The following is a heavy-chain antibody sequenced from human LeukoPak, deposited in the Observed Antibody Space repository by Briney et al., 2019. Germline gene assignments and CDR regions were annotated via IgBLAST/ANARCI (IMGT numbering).Heavy chain of an antibody. D-gene: IGHD4-17*01. J-gene: IGHJ4*02. CDR1: GFTFSGSA. V-gene: IGHV3-73*01. CDR3: TGGTTVTTLDY. Sequence: PGGSLKLSCVASGFTFSGSAMHWVRQASGPGLEWVARIRSKAGSYATEYAASVRGRFTIYREDSKNRAYLQMNSLKTEDTAVYYCTGGTTVTTLDYWGQGTLVTVSS. CDR2: IRSKAGSYAT.